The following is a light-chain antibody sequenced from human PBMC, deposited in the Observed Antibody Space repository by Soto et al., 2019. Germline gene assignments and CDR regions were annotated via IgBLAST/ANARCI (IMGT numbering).Light chain of an antibody. CDR2: EVS. CDR1: SSDVGGYNY. V-gene: IGLV2-14*01. Sequence: QSALTQPASVSGSPGQSITISCTGTSSDVGGYNYVSWYQQHPGKAPKLMISEVSNRPSGVSNRFSGSKSVNTASLTISGLQAEDEADYYCSSYTSSSTLVFGGGAQLTVL. J-gene: IGLJ2*01. CDR3: SSYTSSSTLV.